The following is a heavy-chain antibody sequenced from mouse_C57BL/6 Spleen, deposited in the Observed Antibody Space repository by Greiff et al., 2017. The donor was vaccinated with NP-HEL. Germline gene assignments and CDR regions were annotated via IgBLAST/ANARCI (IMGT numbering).Heavy chain of an antibody. J-gene: IGHJ4*01. CDR2: IYPGDGDT. CDR3: APRGAMDY. CDR1: GYAFSSSW. Sequence: QVQLKESGPELVKPGASVKISCKASGYAFSSSWMNWVKQRPGKGLEWIGRIYPGDGDTNYNGKFKGKATLTADKSSSTAYMQLSSLTSEDSAVYFCAPRGAMDYWGQGTSVTVSS. V-gene: IGHV1-82*01.